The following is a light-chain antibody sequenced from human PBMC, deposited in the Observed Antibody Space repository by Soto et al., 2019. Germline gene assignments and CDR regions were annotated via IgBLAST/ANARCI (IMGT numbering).Light chain of an antibody. CDR1: SSDVGAYDY. J-gene: IGLJ2*01. CDR3: SSYTRSSALVL. V-gene: IGLV2-14*01. Sequence: QSALTQPASVSGSPGQSITISCTGTSSDVGAYDYVSWYQQHPGKAPKLMIYEVGNRPSGVSNRFSGSKSGNTASLTISGLQAEDEADYYCSSYTRSSALVLFGGGTKLTVL. CDR2: EVG.